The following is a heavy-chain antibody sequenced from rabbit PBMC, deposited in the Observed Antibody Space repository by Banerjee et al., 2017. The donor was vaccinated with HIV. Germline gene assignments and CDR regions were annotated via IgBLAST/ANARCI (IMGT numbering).Heavy chain of an antibody. V-gene: IGHV1S45*01. D-gene: IGHD4-1*01. J-gene: IGHJ4*01. Sequence: QEQLVESGGGLVQPEGSLTLTCTASGFTISSSYYMCWVRQAPGKGLEWIGCIYGGSTGSTYYATWAKGRFTISKTSSTTVTLQMTSLTAADTATYFCARVANSRGWGMNLWGPAPWSPS. CDR1: GFTISSSYY. CDR3: ARVANSRGWGMNL. CDR2: IYGGSTGST.